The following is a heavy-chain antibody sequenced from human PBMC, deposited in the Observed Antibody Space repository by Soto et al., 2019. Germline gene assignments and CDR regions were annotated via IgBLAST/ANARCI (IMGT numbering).Heavy chain of an antibody. CDR3: ARSKATYDILTGYFNDAFDI. CDR2: IKQDGSEK. CDR1: GFTFSSYW. Sequence: GGSLRLSCAASGFTFSSYWMSWVRQAPGKGLEWVANIKQDGSEKYYVDSVKGRFTISRDNAKNSLYLQMNSLRAEDTAVYYCARSKATYDILTGYFNDAFDIWGQGTMVTVSS. D-gene: IGHD3-9*01. V-gene: IGHV3-7*01. J-gene: IGHJ3*02.